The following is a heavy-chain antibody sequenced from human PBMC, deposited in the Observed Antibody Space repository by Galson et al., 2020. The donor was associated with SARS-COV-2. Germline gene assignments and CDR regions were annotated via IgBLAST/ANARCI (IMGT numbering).Heavy chain of an antibody. Sequence: LSLTCAASGFTVSSNYMSWVRQAPGKGLEWVSVIYSGGSTYYADSVKGRFTISRHNSKNTLYLQMNSLRAEDTAVYYCARDCSYDSSGSKNWYFDLWGRGTLVTGSS. CDR1: GFTVSSNY. V-gene: IGHV3-53*04. CDR3: ARDCSYDSSGSKNWYFDL. CDR2: IYSGGST. J-gene: IGHJ2*01. D-gene: IGHD3-22*01.